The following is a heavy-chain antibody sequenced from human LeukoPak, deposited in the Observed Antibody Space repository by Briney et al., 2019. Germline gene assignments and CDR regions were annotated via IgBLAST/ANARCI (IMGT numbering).Heavy chain of an antibody. D-gene: IGHD5-12*01. J-gene: IGHJ2*01. CDR1: GGSISSGDYY. CDR3: SMRGYMYGNWYFDL. CDR2: IHSSGTT. V-gene: IGHV4-30-4*01. Sequence: SETLSLTCNVSGGSISSGDYYWSWFRQPPGKGLEWIGYIHSSGTTYYNPALKNRLIISVDTSKNPFSLKLRSVTAADTAVFYCSMRGYMYGNWYFDLWGRGTLVAVSS.